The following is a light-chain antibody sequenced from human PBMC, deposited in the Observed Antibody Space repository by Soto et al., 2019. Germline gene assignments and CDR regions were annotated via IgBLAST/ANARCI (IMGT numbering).Light chain of an antibody. CDR3: QQYGSSPDT. CDR1: QSVRNNY. CDR2: DAS. Sequence: EIVLTQSPGTLSLSPGERATLSCRASQSVRNNYLAWYQQKPGQAPRLLIYDASSRATGIPDRFSGSGSVTDFTLTISRLEPEDFAVYYCQQYGSSPDTFGGGTKVEIK. V-gene: IGKV3-20*01. J-gene: IGKJ4*01.